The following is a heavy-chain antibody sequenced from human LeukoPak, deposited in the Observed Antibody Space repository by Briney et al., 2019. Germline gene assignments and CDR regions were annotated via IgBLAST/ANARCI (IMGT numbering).Heavy chain of an antibody. J-gene: IGHJ3*02. CDR1: GFTFSSYE. CDR3: GASRQYVGAFDI. D-gene: IGHD2-2*01. CDR2: ISSGSTTI. V-gene: IGHV3-48*03. Sequence: GGSLRLSCAASGFTFSSYELYWVRQAPGKGLEWISYISSGSTTIKYAESVRGRFTISRDDAGESLYLQMNSLRAEDTAIYYCGASRQYVGAFDIWGQGTLVTVSS.